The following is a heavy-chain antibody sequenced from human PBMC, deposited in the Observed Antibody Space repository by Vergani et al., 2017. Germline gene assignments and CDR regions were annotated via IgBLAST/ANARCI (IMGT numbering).Heavy chain of an antibody. CDR1: GYTFTDHY. D-gene: IGHD2-21*02. V-gene: IGHV1-69-2*01. CDR3: ATPQTVTAGGMEV. CDR2: VDPEDGET. J-gene: IGHJ6*02. Sequence: EVQLVQSGAEVKKPVATLKLSCKVSGYTFTDHYMHWVKQAPGKGLEWMGLVDPEDGETIYAEKFKGRVTIAADTSTDTAHLELSSLRSEDTAVYYCATPQTVTAGGMEVWDQGTTVIVAS.